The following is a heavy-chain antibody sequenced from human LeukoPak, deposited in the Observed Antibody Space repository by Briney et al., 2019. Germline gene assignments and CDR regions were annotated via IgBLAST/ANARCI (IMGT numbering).Heavy chain of an antibody. J-gene: IGHJ4*02. CDR1: GFTSSNAW. D-gene: IGHD1-26*01. CDR3: TTPIMGATRAGFGF. Sequence: PGGSLRLSCAASGFTSSNAWMSWVRQVSGKGLEWVGRIKSKTEGGITDYAAPVKGRFTIPRDDSTNTLHLQMNSLKTEDTAVYYCTTPIMGATRAGFGFWGQGTLVTVSS. V-gene: IGHV3-15*01. CDR2: IKSKTEGGIT.